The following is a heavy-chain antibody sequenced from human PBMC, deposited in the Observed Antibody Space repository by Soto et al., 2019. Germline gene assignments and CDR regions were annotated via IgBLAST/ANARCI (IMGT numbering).Heavy chain of an antibody. CDR1: GGTFSSYA. CDR2: IIPIFGTA. CDR3: ARDVISGYDPNYYYYGMAV. V-gene: IGHV1-69*13. J-gene: IGHJ6*02. D-gene: IGHD5-12*01. Sequence: GASVKVSCKASGGTFSSYAISWVRQAPGQGLEWMGGIIPIFGTANYAQKFQGRVTITADESTSTAYMELSSLRSEDTAVYYCARDVISGYDPNYYYYGMAVWGQGTKVTVSS.